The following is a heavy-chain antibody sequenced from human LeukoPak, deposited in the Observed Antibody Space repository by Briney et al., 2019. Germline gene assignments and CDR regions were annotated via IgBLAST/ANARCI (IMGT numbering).Heavy chain of an antibody. Sequence: GGSLRLSCAASGFTLSSYSMNWVRQAPGKGLEWVSSISSSSSYIYYADSVKGRFTISRDNAKNSLYLQMNSLRAEDTAVYYCARALSPFSSGYSNWFDPWGQGTLVTVSS. D-gene: IGHD3-22*01. J-gene: IGHJ5*02. CDR3: ARALSPFSSGYSNWFDP. CDR1: GFTLSSYS. V-gene: IGHV3-21*01. CDR2: ISSSSSYI.